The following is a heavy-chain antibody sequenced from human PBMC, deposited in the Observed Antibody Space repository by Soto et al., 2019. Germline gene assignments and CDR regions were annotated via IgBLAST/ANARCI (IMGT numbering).Heavy chain of an antibody. CDR1: GFTFSNYV. V-gene: IGHV3-23*01. J-gene: IGHJ6*02. CDR3: AKGPTVFGEVIRFAYYYGMYV. CDR2: ISGGGAGT. D-gene: IGHD3-3*01. Sequence: GGSLRLSCAAYGFTFSNYVMSWVRQAPGKGLEWVSGISGGGAGTYYADSVKGRFTISRDNSKNTLYLQMSGLRAEDAAVYYCAKGPTVFGEVIRFAYYYGMYVWGQGSAVTVSS.